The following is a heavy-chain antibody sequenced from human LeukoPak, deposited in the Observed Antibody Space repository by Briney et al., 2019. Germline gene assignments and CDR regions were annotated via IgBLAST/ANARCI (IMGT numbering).Heavy chain of an antibody. D-gene: IGHD3-22*01. CDR1: GFTFSSYA. CDR2: ISGSGGST. CDR3: AKGRITMIVVDDAFDI. J-gene: IGHJ3*02. Sequence: PGGSLRLSCAASGFTFSSYAMSWVRQAPGKGLEGVSAISGSGGSTYYADSVKGRFTISRDNSKNTLYLQMNSLRAEDTAVYYCAKGRITMIVVDDAFDIWGQGTMVTVSS. V-gene: IGHV3-23*01.